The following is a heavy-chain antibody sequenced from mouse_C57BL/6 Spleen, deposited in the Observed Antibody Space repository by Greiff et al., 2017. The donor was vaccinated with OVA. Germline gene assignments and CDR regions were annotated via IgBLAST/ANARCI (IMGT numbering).Heavy chain of an antibody. Sequence: QVQLKQPGAELAKPGASVKLSCKASGYTFTSYWMHWVNQRPGQGLEWIGYINPSSGYTKYNQKFKDKATLTADKSSRTAYMQLSSLTYEDSAGYYCARSLGFDYWGQGATLTVSS. D-gene: IGHD4-1*01. CDR3: ARSLGFDY. V-gene: IGHV1-7*01. CDR1: GYTFTSYW. CDR2: INPSSGYT. J-gene: IGHJ2*01.